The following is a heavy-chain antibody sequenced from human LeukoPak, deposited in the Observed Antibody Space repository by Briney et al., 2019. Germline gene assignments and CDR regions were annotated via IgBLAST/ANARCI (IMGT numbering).Heavy chain of an antibody. J-gene: IGHJ4*02. CDR2: IRYDGSNK. V-gene: IGHV3-30*02. D-gene: IGHD4-11*01. Sequence: GGSLRLSCAASGFTFSSYGMHWVRQAPGKGLEWVAFIRYDGSNKYYADSVKGRFTISGDNSKNTLYLQMNSLRAEDTAVYYCAKDPYSNFPGIFYWGQGTLVTVSS. CDR3: AKDPYSNFPGIFY. CDR1: GFTFSSYG.